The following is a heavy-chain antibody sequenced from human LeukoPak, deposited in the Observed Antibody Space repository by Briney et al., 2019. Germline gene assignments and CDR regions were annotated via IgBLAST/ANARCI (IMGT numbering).Heavy chain of an antibody. CDR3: SSLRGSSSQYFQH. V-gene: IGHV3-15*01. J-gene: IGHJ1*01. CDR1: GFSFNYAW. D-gene: IGHD6-13*01. CDR2: IRSKTDGGTT. Sequence: PGGSLRLSCAASGFSFNYAWMSWVRQAPGKGLEWVGRIRSKTDGGTTDYAAPVKGRFSISRDDSTATLYLQMDSLQTEDTAVYYCSSLRGSSSQYFQHWGQGTLVTVSS.